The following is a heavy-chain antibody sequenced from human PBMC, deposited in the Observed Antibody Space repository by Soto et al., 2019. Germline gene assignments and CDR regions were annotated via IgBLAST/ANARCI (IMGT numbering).Heavy chain of an antibody. V-gene: IGHV3-48*03. CDR2: ISSSGSTI. CDR3: ARDIEIVVVVAATPGGNYYYGMDV. J-gene: IGHJ6*02. CDR1: GFTFSSYE. D-gene: IGHD2-15*01. Sequence: PGGSLRLSCAASGFTFSSYEMNWVRQAPGKGLEWVSYISSSGSTIYYADSVKGRFTISRDNAKNSLYLQMNSLRAEDTAVYYCARDIEIVVVVAATPGGNYYYGMDVWGQGTTVTVSS.